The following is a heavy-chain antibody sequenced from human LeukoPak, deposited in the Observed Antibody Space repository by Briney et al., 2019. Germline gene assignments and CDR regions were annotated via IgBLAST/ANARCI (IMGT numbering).Heavy chain of an antibody. CDR3: ARGPRGPYSSDY. J-gene: IGHJ4*02. D-gene: IGHD6-13*01. CDR1: GGSFSGYY. CDR2: INHSGCT. V-gene: IGHV4-34*01. Sequence: SETLSLTCAVYGGSFSGYYWSWIRQPPGKGLEWIGEINHSGCTNYNPSLKSRVTISVDTSKNQFSLKLSSVTAADTAVYYCARGPRGPYSSDYWGQGTLVTVSS.